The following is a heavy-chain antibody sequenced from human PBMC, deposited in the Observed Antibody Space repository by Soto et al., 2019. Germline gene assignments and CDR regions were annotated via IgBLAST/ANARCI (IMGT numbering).Heavy chain of an antibody. CDR1: GGSISSGGYY. J-gene: IGHJ6*02. V-gene: IGHV4-31*03. D-gene: IGHD6-6*01. Sequence: PSETLSLTCTVSGGSISSGGYYWSWIRQHPGKGLEWIGYIYYSGSTYYNPSLKSRVTISVATSKNQFSLKLSSVTAAATAVYYCARLLSIAAPRGYYYYVMDVWGQGTTVPVSS. CDR3: ARLLSIAAPRGYYYYVMDV. CDR2: IYYSGST.